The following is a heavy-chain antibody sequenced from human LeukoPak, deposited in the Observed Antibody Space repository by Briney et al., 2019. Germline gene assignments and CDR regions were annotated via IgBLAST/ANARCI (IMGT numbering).Heavy chain of an antibody. CDR1: GFTFSSYS. CDR2: ISGSGGST. J-gene: IGHJ4*02. V-gene: IGHV3-23*01. Sequence: QPGGSLRLSCAASGFTFSSYSMNWVRQAPGKGLEWVSAISGSGGSTYYADSVKGRFTISRDNSKNTLYLQMNSLRAEDTAVYYCAKDRWYYYDSSPPLRYWGQGTLVTVSS. D-gene: IGHD3-22*01. CDR3: AKDRWYYYDSSPPLRY.